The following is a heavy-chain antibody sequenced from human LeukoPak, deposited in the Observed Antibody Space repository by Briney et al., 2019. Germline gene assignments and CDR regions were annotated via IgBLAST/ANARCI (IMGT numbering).Heavy chain of an antibody. CDR1: GVSISSGNFY. CDR2: IYTSGST. J-gene: IGHJ4*02. CDR3: ARVNANYYGSGSYYNRWNFDY. V-gene: IGHV4-61*02. Sequence: PSQTLSLTCTVSGVSISSGNFYWSWIRQPAGKGLEWIGRIYTSGSTNYSPSLKSRVTISVDTSKNQFSLKLSSVTAADTAVYYCARVNANYYGSGSYYNRWNFDYWGQGTLVTVSS. D-gene: IGHD3-10*01.